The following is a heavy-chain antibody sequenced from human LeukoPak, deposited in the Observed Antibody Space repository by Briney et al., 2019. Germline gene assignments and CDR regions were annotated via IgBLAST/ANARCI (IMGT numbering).Heavy chain of an antibody. CDR1: GYTFTSCD. V-gene: IGHV1-8*01. D-gene: IGHD1-26*01. CDR2: MNPNSGNT. J-gene: IGHJ4*02. CDR3: AAGRRIVGARYYFDY. Sequence: GASVKVSCKASGYTFTSCDINWVRQATGQGLEWMGWMNPNSGNTGYAQKFQGRVTMTRNTSISTAYMELSSLRYEDTAVYYCAAGRRIVGARYYFDYWGQGTLVTVSS.